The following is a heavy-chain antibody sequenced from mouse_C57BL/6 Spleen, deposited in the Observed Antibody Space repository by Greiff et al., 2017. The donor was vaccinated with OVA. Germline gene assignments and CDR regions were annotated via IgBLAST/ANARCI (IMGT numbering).Heavy chain of an antibody. D-gene: IGHD4-1*01. V-gene: IGHV2-2*02. Sequence: QVQLQQSGPGLVQPSQSLSITCTVSGFSLTSYGVPWVRQSPGKGLEWLGVIWSGGSTDYNAAFISRLSISEDNSKSQVFIKMNSLQANDTAIDYGARRAGTVYYYAMDYWGQGTSVTGSS. CDR1: GFSLTSYG. J-gene: IGHJ4*01. CDR2: IWSGGST. CDR3: ARRAGTVYYYAMDY.